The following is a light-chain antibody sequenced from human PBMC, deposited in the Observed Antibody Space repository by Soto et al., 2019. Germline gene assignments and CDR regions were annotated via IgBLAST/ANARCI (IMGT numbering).Light chain of an antibody. CDR3: AAWDDSLSGRV. J-gene: IGLJ3*02. CDR2: RNN. CDR1: TSNIGSNY. V-gene: IGLV1-47*01. Sequence: QSVLTQPPSASGTPGQRVTISCSGSTSNIGSNYVYWYQQFPGTAPKLLIYRNNERPSGVPDRFSGSKSGTSASLAISGLRSEDEADYYCAAWDDSLSGRVFCGGTKVTVL.